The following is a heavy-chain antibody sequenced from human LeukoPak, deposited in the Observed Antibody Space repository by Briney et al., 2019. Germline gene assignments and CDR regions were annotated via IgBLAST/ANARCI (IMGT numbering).Heavy chain of an antibody. CDR2: ISAYNGKT. CDR1: GYPFTNYG. V-gene: IGHV1-18*01. Sequence: ASVKVSCKASGYPFTNYGISWVRQSPGQRPEWMGWISAYNGKTNYAQKVQGRVTMTTDTSTSTAYMELRSLRSDDTAVYYCARDNCAAYLSYFPRWGQGTLVIVSS. CDR3: ARDNCAAYLSYFPR. J-gene: IGHJ1*01. D-gene: IGHD1-1*01.